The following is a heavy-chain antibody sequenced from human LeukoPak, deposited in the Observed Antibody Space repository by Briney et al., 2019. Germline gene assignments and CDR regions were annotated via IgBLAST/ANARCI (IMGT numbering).Heavy chain of an antibody. CDR1: GFTVSSNY. CDR2: IYSGGST. CDR3: ARVDTYSSGCDY. J-gene: IGHJ4*02. D-gene: IGHD6-19*01. V-gene: IGHV3-53*01. Sequence: GGSLRLSCAASGFTVSSNYMSWVRQAPGKGLEWVSVIYSGGSTYYADSVKGRFTISRDNSKNTLYLQMNSLRAEDTAVYYCARVDTYSSGCDYWGQGTLVTVSS.